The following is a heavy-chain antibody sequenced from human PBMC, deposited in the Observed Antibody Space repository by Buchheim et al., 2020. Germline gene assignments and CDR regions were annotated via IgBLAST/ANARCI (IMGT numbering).Heavy chain of an antibody. V-gene: IGHV3-7*03. D-gene: IGHD6-13*01. CDR2: IKQDGSEK. CDR1: GFTFSSYW. CDR3: ARGQKQLVPLYWYYYYGMDV. Sequence: VQLVESGGGVVQPGRSLRLSCAASGFTFSSYWMSWVRQAPGKGLEWVANIKQDGSEKYYVDSVKGRFTISRDNAKNSLYLQMNSLRAEDTAVYYCARGQKQLVPLYWYYYYGMDVWGQGTT. J-gene: IGHJ6*02.